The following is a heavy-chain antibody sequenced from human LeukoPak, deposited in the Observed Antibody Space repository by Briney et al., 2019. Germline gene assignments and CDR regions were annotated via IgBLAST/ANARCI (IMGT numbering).Heavy chain of an antibody. J-gene: IGHJ5*02. D-gene: IGHD4-17*01. CDR3: ASDYGDYVWFDP. CDR2: INHSGST. Sequence: SETLSLTCAVYGGSFSGYYWSWIRQPPGKGLEWIGEINHSGSTNYNPSLKSRVTISVDTSKNQFSLKLSSVTAADTAMYYCASDYGDYVWFDPWGQGTLVTVSS. V-gene: IGHV4-34*01. CDR1: GGSFSGYY.